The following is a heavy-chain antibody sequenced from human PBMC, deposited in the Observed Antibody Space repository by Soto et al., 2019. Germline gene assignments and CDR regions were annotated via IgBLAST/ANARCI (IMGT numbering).Heavy chain of an antibody. CDR3: ARAVAPYLGTWFDP. Sequence: QLQLQESGSGLVKPSQTLSLTCAVSGGSISSGNSYSWSWIRQPPGKGLEWIGSISHTGSTSYNPSLKGRVTVSVDKSKNQCSLKLSSVTAADMAVYYCARAVAPYLGTWFDPWGQGTLVIVSS. CDR2: ISHTGST. CDR1: GGSISSGNSYS. J-gene: IGHJ5*02. V-gene: IGHV4-30-2*01. D-gene: IGHD3-16*01.